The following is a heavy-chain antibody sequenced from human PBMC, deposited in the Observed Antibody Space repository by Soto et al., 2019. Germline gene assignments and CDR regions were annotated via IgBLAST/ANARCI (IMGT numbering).Heavy chain of an antibody. V-gene: IGHV3-49*04. CDR3: SRDGDFYGLDV. CDR1: GFTSDDYDYA. J-gene: IGHJ6*02. CDR2: IRGSTYGGTT. Sequence: PGGSLRLSCTFSGFTSDDYDYALTWVRQAPGKGLQWLGLIRGSTYGGTTEYAASVKGRFTISRDDSKGITYLQMNSLKTEDTAVYYCSRDGDFYGLDVWGQGNTVTVYS. D-gene: IGHD3-3*01.